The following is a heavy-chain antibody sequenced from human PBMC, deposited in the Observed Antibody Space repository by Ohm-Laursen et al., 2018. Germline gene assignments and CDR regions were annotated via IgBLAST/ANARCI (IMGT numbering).Heavy chain of an antibody. CDR1: GFTFSSYA. J-gene: IGHJ4*02. CDR2: ISGSGGST. V-gene: IGHV3-23*01. CDR3: AKDLEDVSGIAVASFDY. Sequence: SLRLSCAASGFTFSSYAMSWVRQAPGKGLEWVSAISGSGGSTYYADSVKGRFTISRDNSKNTLYLQMNSLRAEDTAVYYCAKDLEDVSGIAVASFDYWGQGTLVTVSS. D-gene: IGHD6-19*01.